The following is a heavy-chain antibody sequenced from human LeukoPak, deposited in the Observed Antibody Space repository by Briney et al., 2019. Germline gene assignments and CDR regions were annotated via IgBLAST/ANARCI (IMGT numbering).Heavy chain of an antibody. CDR1: GFTLSSYG. D-gene: IGHD2/OR15-2a*01. CDR2: ISYDGSNK. V-gene: IGHV3-30*03. CDR3: ARGGGRHVEY. Sequence: GGSLRLSCAASGFTLSSYGMHWVSQAPGKGLEWVAVISYDGSNKYYADSVKGRFTISRDNAKNSLYLQMNSLRAEDTAVYYCARGGGRHVEYWGQGNLVTVSS. J-gene: IGHJ4*02.